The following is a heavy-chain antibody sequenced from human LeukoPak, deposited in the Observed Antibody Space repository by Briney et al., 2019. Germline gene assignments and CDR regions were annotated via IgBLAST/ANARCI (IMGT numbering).Heavy chain of an antibody. CDR3: GRDLN. V-gene: IGHV3-53*01. Sequence: GGSLRPSCALSGFTFSSNPMTWVRQAPGKGLEWVSVIYSGGSTYYADSVKGRFIISRDNSKNTLSLQMNSLRAEDTAVYYCGRDLNWGQGTLVTVSS. J-gene: IGHJ4*02. CDR2: IYSGGST. CDR1: GFTFSSNP.